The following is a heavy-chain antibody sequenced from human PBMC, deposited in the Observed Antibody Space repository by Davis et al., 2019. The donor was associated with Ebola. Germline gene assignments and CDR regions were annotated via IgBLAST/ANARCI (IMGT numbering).Heavy chain of an antibody. D-gene: IGHD3-16*02. CDR2: INHSGST. J-gene: IGHJ4*02. Sequence: PSETLSLTCAVYGGSFSGYYWSYIRQPPGKGLEWIGEINHSGSTNYNPSLKSRVTISVDTSKNQFFLELSSVTAADTAVYFCARGGSYRPYYFEYWGQGTLVTVSS. CDR3: ARGGSYRPYYFEY. V-gene: IGHV4-34*01. CDR1: GGSFSGYY.